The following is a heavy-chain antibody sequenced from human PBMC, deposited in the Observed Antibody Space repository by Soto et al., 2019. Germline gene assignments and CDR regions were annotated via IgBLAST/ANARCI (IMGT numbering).Heavy chain of an antibody. D-gene: IGHD2-2*01. V-gene: IGHV3-30-3*01. Sequence: QVQLVEFGGGVVQPGRSLRLSCAASRFTFSNYAMHWVRQAPGKGPQWVALISFDGSTKYYADSVKGRFTISRDNSKNTLYLQMNSLRAEDTAVYYCARSPGYCSTTRCYGRDFAMDVWGQGTTVTVSS. CDR2: ISFDGSTK. J-gene: IGHJ6*02. CDR3: ARSPGYCSTTRCYGRDFAMDV. CDR1: RFTFSNYA.